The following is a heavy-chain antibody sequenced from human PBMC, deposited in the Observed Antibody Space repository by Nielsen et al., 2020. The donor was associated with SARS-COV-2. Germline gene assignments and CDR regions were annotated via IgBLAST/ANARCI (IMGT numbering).Heavy chain of an antibody. CDR3: ARGELLERNECFDM. V-gene: IGHV3-11*01. Sequence: GESLKISCAATGFIFSDYYKTWIRQAPGKGLEWVSYISPDSDTTYYADSVKGRFTISRDNGENSLYLQMNSLGADDTALYYCARGELLERNECFDMWGQGTMVTVSS. D-gene: IGHD1-26*01. CDR2: ISPDSDTT. CDR1: GFIFSDYY. J-gene: IGHJ3*02.